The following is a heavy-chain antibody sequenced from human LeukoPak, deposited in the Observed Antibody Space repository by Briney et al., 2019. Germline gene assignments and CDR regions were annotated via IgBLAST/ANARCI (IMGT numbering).Heavy chain of an antibody. Sequence: PGGSLRLSCAASGFTFSSYAMSWVRQAPGKGQEWVSAISGSGGSTYYADSVKGRFTISRDNSKNTLYLQMNSLRAEDTAVYYCAKAGNYGDYYFDYWGQGTLVTVSS. V-gene: IGHV3-23*01. CDR1: GFTFSSYA. CDR2: ISGSGGST. D-gene: IGHD4-17*01. J-gene: IGHJ4*02. CDR3: AKAGNYGDYYFDY.